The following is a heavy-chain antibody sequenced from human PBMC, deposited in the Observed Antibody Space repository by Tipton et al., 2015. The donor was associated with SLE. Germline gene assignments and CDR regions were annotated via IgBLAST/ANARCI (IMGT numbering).Heavy chain of an antibody. J-gene: IGHJ5*02. V-gene: IGHV4-39*07. CDR2: IYSTGTTT. CDR1: GGSISSSSYY. Sequence: TLSLTCTVSGGSISSSSYYWGWTRQAPGKGLEWIGSIYSTGTTTYYNSFLKSRVTMSVDTSKNQFSLRLTSVIAADTAVYYCASLHGYSYGLNWFDPWGQGTLISVSS. D-gene: IGHD5-18*01. CDR3: ASLHGYSYGLNWFDP.